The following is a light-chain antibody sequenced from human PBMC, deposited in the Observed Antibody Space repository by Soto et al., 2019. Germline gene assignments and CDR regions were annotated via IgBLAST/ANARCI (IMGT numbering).Light chain of an antibody. Sequence: QSVLTQPASVSGSPGQSITISCTGTSSDVGGYNSVSWYQQHPGKAPKLMIYEVRNRPSGVSNRFSGSKSGNTASLTISGLQAEDEADYYCSSYTSGRTVAFGGGTKVTVL. J-gene: IGLJ2*01. CDR1: SSDVGGYNS. CDR2: EVR. CDR3: SSYTSGRTVA. V-gene: IGLV2-14*01.